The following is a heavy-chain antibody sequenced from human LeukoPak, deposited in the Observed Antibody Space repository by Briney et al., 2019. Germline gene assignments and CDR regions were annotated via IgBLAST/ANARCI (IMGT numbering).Heavy chain of an antibody. CDR3: TTGLIEIWFGDSFDY. Sequence: GGSLRLSCAASGFTFSSAWMSWVRQAPGKGLEWVGRIKSKTDGGTTDYAAPVKGRFTISRDDSKNTLYLQMNSLKTEDTAVYYCTTGLIEIWFGDSFDYWGQGTLVTVSS. CDR1: GFTFSSAW. CDR2: IKSKTDGGTT. J-gene: IGHJ4*02. V-gene: IGHV3-15*01. D-gene: IGHD3-10*01.